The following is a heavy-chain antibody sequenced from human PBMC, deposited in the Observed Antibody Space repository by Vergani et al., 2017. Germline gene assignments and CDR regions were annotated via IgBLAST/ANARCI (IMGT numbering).Heavy chain of an antibody. J-gene: IGHJ5*02. D-gene: IGHD4-11*01. Sequence: QVQLVESGGGLVKPGGSLRLSCAASGFTFSDYYMSWIRQAPGKGLEWVSYISSSGSTIYYADSVKGRFTISRDNAKNSLYLQMNSLRAEETAVYYCARDEEDYSNNFFRWFDPWGQGTLVTVSS. V-gene: IGHV3-11*01. CDR3: ARDEEDYSNNFFRWFDP. CDR1: GFTFSDYY. CDR2: ISSSGSTI.